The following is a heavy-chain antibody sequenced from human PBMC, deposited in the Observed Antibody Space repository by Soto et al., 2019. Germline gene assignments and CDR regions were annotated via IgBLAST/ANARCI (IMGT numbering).Heavy chain of an antibody. CDR3: ASEDSSGYYYDY. CDR2: ISSSSSYR. V-gene: IGHV3-21*01. J-gene: IGHJ4*02. CDR1: GFTFSTYG. D-gene: IGHD3-22*01. Sequence: LRLSCAVSGFTFSTYGMSWVRQAPGKGLEWVSSISSSSSYRDYAGSVKGRFTISRDSAKNSLYLQMNSLRAEDTAVYYCASEDSSGYYYDYWGQGTLVTVSS.